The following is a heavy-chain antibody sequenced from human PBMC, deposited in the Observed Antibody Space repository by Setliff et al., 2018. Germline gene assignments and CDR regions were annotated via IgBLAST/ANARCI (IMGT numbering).Heavy chain of an antibody. J-gene: IGHJ4*02. CDR2: FDPEDEET. D-gene: IGHD5-18*01. Sequence: ASVKVSCKASGGTFSSYAISWVRQAPGKGLEWMGGFDPEDEETIYAQKFQGRVTMTDDTSTDTAYMELSSLRSEDTAVYYCARGYSYGPFGYWGQGTLVTVSS. V-gene: IGHV1-24*01. CDR1: GGTFSSYA. CDR3: ARGYSYGPFGY.